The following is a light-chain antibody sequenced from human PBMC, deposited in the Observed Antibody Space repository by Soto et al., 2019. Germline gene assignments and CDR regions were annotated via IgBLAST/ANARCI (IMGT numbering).Light chain of an antibody. V-gene: IGLV1-44*01. CDR1: NSNIGSNT. J-gene: IGLJ1*01. CDR2: YDN. CDR3: AAWDDSLNGRV. Sequence: LTQPPSASGTPGQRVTISCSGSNSNIGSNTVNWYQQLPGTAPKLLIYYDNLRPSGVPDRISGSKSGTSASLAISGLQSDDEADYYCAAWDDSLNGRVFGTGTKVTVL.